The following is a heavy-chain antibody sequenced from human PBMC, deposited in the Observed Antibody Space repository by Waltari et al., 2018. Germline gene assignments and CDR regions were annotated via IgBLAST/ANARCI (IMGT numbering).Heavy chain of an antibody. V-gene: IGHV4-38-2*02. CDR2: TFHSGNT. D-gene: IGHD5-12*01. CDR3: ARDPIPGYAYRSDY. J-gene: IGHJ4*02. Sequence: QVQLQESGPGLVKPSETLSLIGTVSGFSISSGYYWGWIRQPPGKGLEWIGSTFHSGNTYYNPSLKSRVTMSVDTSKNQFSLRLSSVTAADTAVYYCARDPIPGYAYRSDYWGQGTLVTVSS. CDR1: GFSISSGYY.